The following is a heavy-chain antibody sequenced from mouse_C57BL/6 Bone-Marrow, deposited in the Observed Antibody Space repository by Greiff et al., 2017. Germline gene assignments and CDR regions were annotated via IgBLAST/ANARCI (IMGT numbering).Heavy chain of an antibody. Sequence: EVQLQQSGPELVKPGASVKISCKASGYTFTDYYMNWVKQSHGKSLEWIGDINPNNGGTSYNQKFKGKATLTVAKSSSTAYMELRSLTSEDSAVYYCALGLDFDYWGQGTTLTVSS. J-gene: IGHJ2*01. CDR3: ALGLDFDY. V-gene: IGHV1-26*01. CDR1: GYTFTDYY. CDR2: INPNNGGT. D-gene: IGHD4-1*01.